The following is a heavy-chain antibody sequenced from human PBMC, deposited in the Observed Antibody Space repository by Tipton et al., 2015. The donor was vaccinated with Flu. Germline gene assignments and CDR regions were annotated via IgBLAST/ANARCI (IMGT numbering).Heavy chain of an antibody. CDR3: AREEYYENTNYPVLDY. J-gene: IGHJ4*02. CDR2: IYTSGNT. Sequence: TLSLTCTVSGGSFNKYYWSWIRQPAGKGLEWIGRIYTSGNTIYNPSLESRVTMSVDTSKKQFSLRLRSVTAADTAVYYCAREEYYENTNYPVLDYWGQGNLVIVSS. CDR1: GGSFNKYY. V-gene: IGHV4-4*07. D-gene: IGHD3-22*01.